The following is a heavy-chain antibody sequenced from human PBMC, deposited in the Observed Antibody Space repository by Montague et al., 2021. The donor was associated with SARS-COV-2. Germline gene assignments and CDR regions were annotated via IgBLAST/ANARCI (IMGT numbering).Heavy chain of an antibody. D-gene: IGHD3-10*01. Sequence: SETLSLTCTVSGGSINSNYWSWIRQPPGKGLEWIGNVFHSGSTNYNPSLKSRVTISVDTSKNQFSLKVSSVTAADTAVYFCARDGGGYDGMDVWGQGTTVSVSS. V-gene: IGHV4-59*01. CDR3: ARDGGGYDGMDV. CDR2: VFHSGST. CDR1: GGSINSNY. J-gene: IGHJ6*02.